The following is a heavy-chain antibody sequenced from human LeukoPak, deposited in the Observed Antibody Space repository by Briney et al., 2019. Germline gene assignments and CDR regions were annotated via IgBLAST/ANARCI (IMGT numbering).Heavy chain of an antibody. CDR3: AKDEPKYYYDSSGYQNI. J-gene: IGHJ3*02. Sequence: GGSLRLSCAASGFTVSSNYMSWVRQAPGKGLEWVSVIYSGGSTYYADSVKGRFTISRDNSKNTLYLQMNSLRAEDTAVYYCAKDEPKYYYDSSGYQNIWGQGTMVTVSS. CDR2: IYSGGST. V-gene: IGHV3-53*01. D-gene: IGHD3-22*01. CDR1: GFTVSSNY.